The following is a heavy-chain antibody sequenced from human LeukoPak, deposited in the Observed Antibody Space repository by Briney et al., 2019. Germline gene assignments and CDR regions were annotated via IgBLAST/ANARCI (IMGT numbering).Heavy chain of an antibody. J-gene: IGHJ5*02. CDR3: ARDNSLRDTAWWFDP. V-gene: IGHV1-46*01. D-gene: IGHD5-24*01. Sequence: GASVKVSCKASGYTFTSYYMHWVRQDPGQGLEWMGIINPSGGSTSYAQKFQGRVTMTRDMATSTDYLEVSSLRSEDTAVYYCARDNSLRDTAWWFDPWGQGTLVTVSS. CDR1: GYTFTSYY. CDR2: INPSGGST.